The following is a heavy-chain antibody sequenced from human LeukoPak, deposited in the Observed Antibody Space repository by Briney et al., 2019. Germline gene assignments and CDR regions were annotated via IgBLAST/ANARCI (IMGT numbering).Heavy chain of an antibody. D-gene: IGHD7-27*01. CDR1: GFTFSTYI. CDR2: IHSSSSSI. J-gene: IGHJ3*02. V-gene: IGHV3-48*01. Sequence: PGGSLRLSCAASGFTFSTYIMNWVRQAPGKGLEWISYIHSSSSSIYYADSVKGRFTISRDNAKNSLYLQMNSLRGEDTAVYYCASDRLGAGSFDIWGQGTMVTVCS. CDR3: ASDRLGAGSFDI.